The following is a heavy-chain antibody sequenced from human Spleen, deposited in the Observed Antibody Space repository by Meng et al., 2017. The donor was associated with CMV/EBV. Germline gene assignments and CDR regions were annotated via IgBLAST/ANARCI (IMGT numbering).Heavy chain of an antibody. CDR2: MSPRSGNT. CDR3: ARNSLHCTNGVCYTGQNDY. V-gene: IGHV1-8*01. Sequence: FTRFASIWVRQANGQGLEWMGWMSPRSGNTGYVQKFQGRLNMTRNTSINTAYMELSSLRSEDTAVYYCARNSLHCTNGVCYTGQNDYWGQGTLVTVSS. CDR1: FTRFA. J-gene: IGHJ4*02. D-gene: IGHD2-8*01.